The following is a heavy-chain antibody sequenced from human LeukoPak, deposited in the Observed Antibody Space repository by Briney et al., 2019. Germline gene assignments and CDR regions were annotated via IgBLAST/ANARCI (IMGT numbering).Heavy chain of an antibody. Sequence: GGSLRLSYAVSGFTISTEYMGWVRQAQGKGLEWVSLINSGDSTSYADSVKGRFTISRHNSKNTLYLQMNSLRAADTAVYYCARALYYFDYWGQGTLVTVSS. CDR2: INSGDST. V-gene: IGHV3-53*04. CDR1: GFTISTEY. CDR3: ARALYYFDY. J-gene: IGHJ4*02.